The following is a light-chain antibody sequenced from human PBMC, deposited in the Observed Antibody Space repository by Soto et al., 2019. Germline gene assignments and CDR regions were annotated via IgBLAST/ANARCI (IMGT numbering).Light chain of an antibody. CDR3: QQYNNWPRAT. CDR1: QSINSN. CDR2: RAS. Sequence: PGPLSLSPGEGATLSCRASQSINSNLAWYQQKPGQAPRLLMFRASIRATGFPARFSGSGSGTEFNITISSLQSEDSAIYYCQQYNNWPRATFGGGTKVDIK. J-gene: IGKJ4*01. V-gene: IGKV3-15*01.